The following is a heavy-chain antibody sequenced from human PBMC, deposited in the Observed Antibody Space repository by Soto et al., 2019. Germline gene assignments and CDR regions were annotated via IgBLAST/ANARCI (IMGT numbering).Heavy chain of an antibody. CDR2: INAGNGNT. V-gene: IGHV1-3*01. J-gene: IGHJ6*02. Sequence: GASVKVSCKASGYTFTSYAMHWVRQAPGQRLEWMGWINAGNGNTKYSQKFQGRVTITRDTSASTAYMELSSLRSEDTAVYYCARSSPHDFWSGSYYYGMDVWGQGTTVTVSS. CDR1: GYTFTSYA. CDR3: ARSSPHDFWSGSYYYGMDV. D-gene: IGHD3-3*01.